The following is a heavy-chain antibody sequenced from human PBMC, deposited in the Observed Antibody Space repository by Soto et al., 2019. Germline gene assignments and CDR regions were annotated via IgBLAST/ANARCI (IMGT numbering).Heavy chain of an antibody. V-gene: IGHV1-69*01. Sequence: QVQLVQSGAEVKKPGSSVKVSCKDSGGTFSSYAISWVRQAPGQGLEWMGGIIPIFGTANYAQKFQGRVTITADESTSTAYLELSSLRSEDTAVYYCERDGTGTTWSYAAAWFDPWGQGTLVTVSS. CDR3: ERDGTGTTWSYAAAWFDP. CDR2: IIPIFGTA. J-gene: IGHJ5*02. D-gene: IGHD1-7*01. CDR1: GGTFSSYA.